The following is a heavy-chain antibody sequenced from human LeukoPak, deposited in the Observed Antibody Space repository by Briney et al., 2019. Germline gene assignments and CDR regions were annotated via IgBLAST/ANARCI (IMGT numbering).Heavy chain of an antibody. Sequence: PSETLSLTCTVSGGSITTYWSWFRQPPGKGLEWIGYIYTSGSANYNPSLKSRVTISVDTSKNQFSLKLSSVTAADTAVYYCARGNTVVTPDYFDYWGQGTLVTVSS. CDR1: GGSITTY. D-gene: IGHD4-23*01. J-gene: IGHJ4*02. V-gene: IGHV4-4*09. CDR3: ARGNTVVTPDYFDY. CDR2: IYTSGSA.